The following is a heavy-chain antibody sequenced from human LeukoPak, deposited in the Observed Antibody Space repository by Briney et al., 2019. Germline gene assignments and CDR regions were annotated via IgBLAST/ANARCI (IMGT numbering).Heavy chain of an antibody. V-gene: IGHV3-30*18. CDR2: ISYDGITE. D-gene: IGHD3-10*01. CDR3: TKDRGSGSYPGSFDP. J-gene: IGHJ5*02. Sequence: GGSLRLSCAASGFIFNIYGMHWVRQAPGKGLEWVAVISYDGITEYYADSVKGRFAISRDNSNNTLYLQMNSLRSEDTAVYYCTKDRGSGSYPGSFDPWGQGALVTVSS. CDR1: GFIFNIYG.